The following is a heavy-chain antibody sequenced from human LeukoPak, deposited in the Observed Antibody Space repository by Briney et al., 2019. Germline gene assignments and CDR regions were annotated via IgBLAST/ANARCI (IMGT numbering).Heavy chain of an antibody. Sequence: ASVKVSCKASGGTFSSYAISWVRQAPGQGLEWMGGIIPIFGTANYAQKFQGRVTITTDESTSTAYMELSSPRSEDTAVYYCARDALPYYDFWSGYYSWGQGTLVTVSS. CDR3: ARDALPYYDFWSGYYS. CDR1: GGTFSSYA. D-gene: IGHD3-3*01. J-gene: IGHJ5*02. V-gene: IGHV1-69*05. CDR2: IIPIFGTA.